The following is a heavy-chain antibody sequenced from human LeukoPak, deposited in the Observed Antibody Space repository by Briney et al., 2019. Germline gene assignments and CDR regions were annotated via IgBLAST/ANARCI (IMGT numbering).Heavy chain of an antibody. J-gene: IGHJ5*02. Sequence: PSQTLSLTCTVSGGSISSGDYYWSWIRQPPGKGREWIGYIYYSGTTYYNPSLKSRVTISVDTSKNQFSLKLSSVTAADTAVYYCARPKLGYNWFDPWGQGTLVTVSS. D-gene: IGHD7-27*01. CDR2: IYYSGTT. V-gene: IGHV4-30-4*08. CDR3: ARPKLGYNWFDP. CDR1: GGSISSGDYY.